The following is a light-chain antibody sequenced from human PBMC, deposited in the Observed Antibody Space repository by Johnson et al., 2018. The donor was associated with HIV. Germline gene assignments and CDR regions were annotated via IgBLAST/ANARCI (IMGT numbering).Light chain of an antibody. CDR2: DNN. J-gene: IGLJ1*01. V-gene: IGLV1-51*01. CDR3: GTWDLSLNAYV. Sequence: QPVLTQPPSVSAAPGQKVTISCSGSSSNIGNNYVSWYQQLPGTAPKLLIYDNNKRPSGIPDRFSASKSGTSATLGITGLQTGDEADYFCGTWDLSLNAYVLEPGTKVTVL. CDR1: SSNIGNNY.